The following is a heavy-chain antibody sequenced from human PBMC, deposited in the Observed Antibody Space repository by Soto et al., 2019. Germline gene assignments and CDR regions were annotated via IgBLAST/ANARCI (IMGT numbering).Heavy chain of an antibody. CDR3: ARHVWSLSSSWLNWFHP. D-gene: IGHD6-13*01. V-gene: IGHV4-59*08. J-gene: IGHJ5*02. CDR1: GGSISSYY. CDR2: IYNSGNT. Sequence: QVQLQESGPGLVKPSETLSLTCTVSGGSISSYYWSWIRQPPGKGLEWIGYIYNSGNTNYNPSLKSRVTISVDTSKNHFSLKLSSATAADTAVYYCARHVWSLSSSWLNWFHPWGQGTLVTVSS.